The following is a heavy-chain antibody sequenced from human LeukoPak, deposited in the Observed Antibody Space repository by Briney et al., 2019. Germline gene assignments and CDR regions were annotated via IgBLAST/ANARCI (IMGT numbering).Heavy chain of an antibody. CDR2: ISSSSSYI. Sequence: GGSLRLSCAASGFTFSSFGMNWVRQAPGKGLEWVSSISSSSSYIYYADSVKGRFTISRDNAKNSLYLQMNSLRAEDTAVYYCARVGLFAFDIWGQGTMVTVSS. CDR3: ARVGLFAFDI. V-gene: IGHV3-21*01. CDR1: GFTFSSFG. J-gene: IGHJ3*02.